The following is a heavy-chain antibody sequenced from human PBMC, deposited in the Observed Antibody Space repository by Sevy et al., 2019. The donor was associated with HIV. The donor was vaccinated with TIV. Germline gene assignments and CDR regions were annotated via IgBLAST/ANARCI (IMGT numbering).Heavy chain of an antibody. CDR2: ISGSGDST. CDR3: AKPRGSFYFDH. D-gene: IGHD3-16*01. Sequence: GGSLRLSCAASAFSFNTYAMSWVRRAPGKGLEWVSTISGSGDSTFYSDSVKGRFTISRDNSKNTLYLQMNSLRAEDTAVYYCAKPRGSFYFDHWGQGTLVTVSS. V-gene: IGHV3-23*01. J-gene: IGHJ4*02. CDR1: AFSFNTYA.